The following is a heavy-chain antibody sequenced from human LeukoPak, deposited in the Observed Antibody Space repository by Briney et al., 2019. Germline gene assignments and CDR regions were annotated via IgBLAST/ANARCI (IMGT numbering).Heavy chain of an antibody. CDR2: IYYSGST. CDR3: ARVSGYDWESFYDY. CDR1: GYSISSGYY. J-gene: IGHJ4*02. D-gene: IGHD5-12*01. Sequence: SETLSLTCNVSGYSISSGYYWAWIRQSPGKGLEWIGYIYYSGSTNYNPSLKSRVTISVDTSKNQFSLKLSSVTAADTAVYYCARVSGYDWESFYDYWGQGTLVTVSS. V-gene: IGHV4-61*01.